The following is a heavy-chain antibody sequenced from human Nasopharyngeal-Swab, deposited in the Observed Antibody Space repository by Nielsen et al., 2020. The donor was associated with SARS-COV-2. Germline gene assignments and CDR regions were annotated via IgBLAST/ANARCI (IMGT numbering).Heavy chain of an antibody. J-gene: IGHJ3*02. V-gene: IGHV3-48*03. CDR2: ISSSGSTI. CDR1: GFTFSSYE. D-gene: IGHD3-22*01. CDR3: AREGENDSSGYFSDAFDI. Sequence: GGSLRLSCAASGFTFSSYEMNWVRQAPGKGLEWVSYISSSGSTIYYADSVKGRFTISRDNAKNALYLQMNSLRAEDTAVYYCAREGENDSSGYFSDAFDIWGQETMVTVSS.